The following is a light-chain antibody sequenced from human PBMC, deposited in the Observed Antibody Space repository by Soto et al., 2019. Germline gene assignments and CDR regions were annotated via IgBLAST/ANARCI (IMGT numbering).Light chain of an antibody. CDR2: DVS. CDR1: SSDFGGYNY. J-gene: IGLJ1*01. V-gene: IGLV2-14*01. CDR3: SSYTSSSTLGV. Sequence: QSVLNQPASVSGSPGQSITISCTGTSSDFGGYNYVSWYQQHPGKAPKLMIYDVSNRPSGVSNRFSGSKSGNTASLAISGLQAEDEADYYCSSYTSSSTLGVFGTGTRSPS.